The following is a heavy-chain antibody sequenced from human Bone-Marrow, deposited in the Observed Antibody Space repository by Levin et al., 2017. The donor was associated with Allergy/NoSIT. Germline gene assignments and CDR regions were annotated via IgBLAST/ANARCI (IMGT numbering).Heavy chain of an antibody. CDR1: GFTFDDYA. D-gene: IGHD5-12*01. CDR2: ISWNSGSI. J-gene: IGHJ4*02. V-gene: IGHV3-9*01. Sequence: GGSLRLSCAASGFTFDDYAMHWVRQAPGKGLEWVSGISWNSGSIGYADSVKGRFTISRDNAKNSLYLQMNSLRAEDTALYYCAKDMGDGMVATIFSYWGQGTLVTVSS. CDR3: AKDMGDGMVATIFSY.